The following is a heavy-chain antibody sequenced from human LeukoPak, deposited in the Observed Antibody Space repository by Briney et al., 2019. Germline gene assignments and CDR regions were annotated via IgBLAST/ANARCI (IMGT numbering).Heavy chain of an antibody. Sequence: SVKVSCKASGFTFTSSAVQWVRQARGQRLEWIGWIVVGSGNTNYAQKFQGRVTITADESTSTAYMELSSLRSEDTAVYYCARSGDDYGDPNLFDYWGQGTLVTVSS. CDR3: ARSGDDYGDPNLFDY. CDR2: IVVGSGNT. V-gene: IGHV1-58*01. CDR1: GFTFTSSA. D-gene: IGHD4-17*01. J-gene: IGHJ4*02.